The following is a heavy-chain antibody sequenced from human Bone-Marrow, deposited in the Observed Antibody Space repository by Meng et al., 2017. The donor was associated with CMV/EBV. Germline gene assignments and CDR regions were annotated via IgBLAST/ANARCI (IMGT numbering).Heavy chain of an antibody. CDR2: ISDGGNKK. CDR1: GFTFGDYA. Sequence: GESLKISCSTSGFTFGDYAVHWVRQAPGKGLEWVAVISDGGNKKYYADSVKGRFTISGDNSKDTFYLQMSSLRGEDTALYYCAREYGSLRSYYFYGMDVWGQGTTVTVSS. J-gene: IGHJ6*02. V-gene: IGHV3-30-3*01. D-gene: IGHD4-17*01. CDR3: AREYGSLRSYYFYGMDV.